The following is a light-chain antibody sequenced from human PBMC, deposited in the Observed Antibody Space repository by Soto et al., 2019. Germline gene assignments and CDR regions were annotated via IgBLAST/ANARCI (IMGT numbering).Light chain of an antibody. J-gene: IGLJ2*01. CDR3: SSYAGSLVV. Sequence: QSVLTQPPSASGTPGQRVTISCSGSSSNIGSNTVNWYQQLPGTAPKLLIYSNNQRPSGVPDRFSGSKSGTSASLAISGLQSEDGAVYYCSSYAGSLVVFGGGTKLTVL. CDR1: SSNIGSNT. CDR2: SNN. V-gene: IGLV1-44*01.